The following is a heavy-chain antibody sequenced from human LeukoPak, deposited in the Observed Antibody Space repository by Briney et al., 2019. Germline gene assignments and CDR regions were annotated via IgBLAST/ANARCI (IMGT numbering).Heavy chain of an antibody. Sequence: GGSLRLSCAASGFTFSSYSMNWVRQAPGKGLEWVSSISSSSSYIYYADSVKGRFTISRDNAKNSLYLQMNSLRAEDTAVYYCARGPSLPSYYYGMDVWGQGTTVTVSS. CDR3: ARGPSLPSYYYGMDV. CDR2: ISSSSSYI. J-gene: IGHJ6*02. CDR1: GFTFSSYS. V-gene: IGHV3-21*01. D-gene: IGHD2-2*01.